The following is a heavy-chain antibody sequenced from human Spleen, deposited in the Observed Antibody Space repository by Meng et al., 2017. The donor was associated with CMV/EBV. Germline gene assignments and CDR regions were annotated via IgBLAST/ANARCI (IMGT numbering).Heavy chain of an antibody. V-gene: IGHV1-2*02. D-gene: IGHD2-21*02. CDR1: GYIFSGYY. CDR2: INPNSGGT. Sequence: SVKVSCKTSGYIFSGYYIHWVRQAPGQGLEWVGWINPNSGGTNYAQKFQGRVAVTSDTSIRTAYMELTSLRSDDTAVYFCARDRGITAIQLDAFDVWGQGTLVTVSS. CDR3: ARDRGITAIQLDAFDV. J-gene: IGHJ3*01.